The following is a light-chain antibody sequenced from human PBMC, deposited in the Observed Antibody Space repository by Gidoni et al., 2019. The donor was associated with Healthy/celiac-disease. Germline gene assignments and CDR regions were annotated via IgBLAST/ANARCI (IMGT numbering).Light chain of an antibody. J-gene: IGLJ2*01. CDR1: SSNIGSNT. Sequence: QSVLTQPPSASGTPGQRVTISCSGSSSNIGSNTVNWYQQFPGTAPKLLIYSNNQRPPGVPDRFSGSKSGTSASLAISGLQSEDEADYYCAAWDDSLNGVVFGGGTKLTVL. CDR2: SNN. CDR3: AAWDDSLNGVV. V-gene: IGLV1-44*01.